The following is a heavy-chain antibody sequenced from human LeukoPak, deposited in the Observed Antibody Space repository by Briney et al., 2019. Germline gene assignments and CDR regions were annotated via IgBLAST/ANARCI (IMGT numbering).Heavy chain of an antibody. J-gene: IGHJ4*02. Sequence: GVSLRLSCAASGFTFSDYYMSRVRQAPGKGLEWGSYTSSSGSTIYYADSVKGRFTISRDNAKNSLYLQMNSLRAEDTAVYYCARVLYYYDSSGYYLGYWGQGTLVTVSS. V-gene: IGHV3-11*01. CDR3: ARVLYYYDSSGYYLGY. CDR2: TSSSGSTI. D-gene: IGHD3-22*01. CDR1: GFTFSDYY.